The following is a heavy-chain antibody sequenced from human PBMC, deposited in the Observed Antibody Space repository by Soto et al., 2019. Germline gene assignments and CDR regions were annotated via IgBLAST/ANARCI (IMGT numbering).Heavy chain of an antibody. D-gene: IGHD2-15*01. J-gene: IGHJ4*02. CDR2: ISGSGGST. CDR1: GFSFSSDA. CDR3: AKDLAIVVVVAATPFDY. Sequence: GGPLRLSCAASGFSFSSDAMSRVRQAPGKGLEWVSAISGSGGSTYYADSVKGRFTISRDNSKSTLYLQMNSLRAEDTAVYYCAKDLAIVVVVAATPFDYCGQGTLVTVSS. V-gene: IGHV3-23*01.